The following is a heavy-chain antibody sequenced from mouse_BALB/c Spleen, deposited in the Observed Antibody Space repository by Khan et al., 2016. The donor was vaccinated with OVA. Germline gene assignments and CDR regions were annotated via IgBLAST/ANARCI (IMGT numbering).Heavy chain of an antibody. CDR3: TRDRIDY. CDR1: GYTFTTYW. J-gene: IGHJ2*01. CDR2: INPTYGYT. Sequence: QVQLKESGAELAKPGASVKMSCKASGYTFTTYWMHWVKQRPGQGLEWIGYINPTYGYTDYNEKFKDRATLSADKSSSTAYMQLSSLTSEDAAVYYCTRDRIDYWCQGTTLTVAS. V-gene: IGHV1-7*01.